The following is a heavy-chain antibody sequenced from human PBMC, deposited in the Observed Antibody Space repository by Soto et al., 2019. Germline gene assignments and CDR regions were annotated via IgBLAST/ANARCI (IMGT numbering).Heavy chain of an antibody. CDR3: ARDQTCNVVAWGFDP. D-gene: IGHD5-12*01. Sequence: ASVKVSCKAIGYSFTSHYMHWVRQAPGQGLEWMGTIYPGGVNIGYAQKFKGRVTMTKDTSTSTVYMELNSLTSEDTAVYYCARDQTCNVVAWGFDPWGQGTLLTVSS. V-gene: IGHV1-46*03. CDR1: GYSFTSHY. J-gene: IGHJ5*02. CDR2: IYPGGVNI.